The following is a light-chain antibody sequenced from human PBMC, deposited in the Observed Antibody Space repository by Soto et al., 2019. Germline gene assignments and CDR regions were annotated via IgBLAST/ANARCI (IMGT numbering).Light chain of an antibody. Sequence: QSDLTQPASVSGSPGQSITIHSAGTSSDVGSHNLVSWYQQHPGKDPKLMIYEVSKRPSGVFNRFSGSKSGNTASLTNSVQQAEDEADDYGRSYAGNSAPLIFATGTKVTVL. CDR3: RSYAGNSAPLI. J-gene: IGLJ1*01. V-gene: IGLV2-23*02. CDR1: SSDVGSHNL. CDR2: EVS.